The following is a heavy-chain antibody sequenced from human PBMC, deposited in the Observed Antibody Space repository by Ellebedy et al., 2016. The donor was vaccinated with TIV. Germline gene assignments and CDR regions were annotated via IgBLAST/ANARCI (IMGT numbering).Heavy chain of an antibody. J-gene: IGHJ6*02. V-gene: IGHV4-59*06. CDR3: ARLARYYYYYGLDV. CDR2: IFYSGST. Sequence: MPSETLSLTCTVSGGSISSYYWSWIRQHPGKGLEWIGHIFYSGSTYYNPSLKSLVTISVETSKNQFSLTLTSVTAADTAVYYCARLARYYYYYGLDVWGQGTPVTVSS. CDR1: GGSISSYY.